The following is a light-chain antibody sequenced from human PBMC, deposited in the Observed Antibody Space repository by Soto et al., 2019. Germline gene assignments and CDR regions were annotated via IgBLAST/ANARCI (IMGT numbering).Light chain of an antibody. CDR1: SSDVGDYKD. CDR3: ASYKGSDTHYV. Sequence: QSALTQPASVSGSPGQSITISCTGTSSDVGDYKDVYWYQQHPGNAPKLIICVNSNRPSGISNRFSASKSGNTASLTISGLQSEDEADYYCASYKGSDTHYVFGTGTKVTVL. V-gene: IGLV2-14*01. J-gene: IGLJ1*01. CDR2: VNS.